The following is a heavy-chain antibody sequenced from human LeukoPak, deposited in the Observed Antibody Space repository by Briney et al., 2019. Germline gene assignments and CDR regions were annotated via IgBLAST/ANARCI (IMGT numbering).Heavy chain of an antibody. CDR1: GYTFTGYY. J-gene: IGHJ4*02. D-gene: IGHD5-12*01. CDR2: INPNSGGT. CDR3: ARGFRRGYSGYAIGY. Sequence: ASVKVSCKASGYTFTGYYMHWVRQAPGQGLEWMGWINPNSGGTNYAQKFQGRVTMTRDTSISTAYMELSRLRSDDTAVYYCARGFRRGYSGYAIGYWGQGTLVTVSS. V-gene: IGHV1-2*02.